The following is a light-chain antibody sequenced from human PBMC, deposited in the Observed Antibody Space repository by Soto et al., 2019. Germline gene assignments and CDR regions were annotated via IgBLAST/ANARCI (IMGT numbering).Light chain of an antibody. J-gene: IGKJ2*01. CDR3: QQYGSSPYT. Sequence: EILLTQSPGTLSLSPGERATLSGRASQSVRNRYLAWYQQKPRQAPRLLIYGASGRATVIPERFSGSGSGTDFTLTISRLEPEDFAVYYCQQYGSSPYTFGQGPKLEI. V-gene: IGKV3-20*01. CDR2: GAS. CDR1: QSVRNRY.